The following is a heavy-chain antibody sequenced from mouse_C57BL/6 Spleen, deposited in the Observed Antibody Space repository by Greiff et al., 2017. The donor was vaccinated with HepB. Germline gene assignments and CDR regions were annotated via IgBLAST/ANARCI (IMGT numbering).Heavy chain of an antibody. CDR1: GYTFTSYG. Sequence: VQLVESGAELARPGASVKLSCKASGYTFTSYGISWVKQRTGQGLEWIGEIYPRSGNTYYNEKFKGKATLTADKSSSTAYMELRSLTSEDSAVYFCARPIGFAYWGQGTLVTVSA. CDR3: ARPIGFAY. CDR2: IYPRSGNT. J-gene: IGHJ3*01. V-gene: IGHV1-81*01.